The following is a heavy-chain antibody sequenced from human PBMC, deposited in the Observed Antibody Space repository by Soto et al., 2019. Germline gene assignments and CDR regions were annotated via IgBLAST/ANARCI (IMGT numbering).Heavy chain of an antibody. CDR1: GFSFSSAW. CDR2: MNEDGSER. Sequence: EVQLVESGGGLVQPGGSLRLSCAVSGFSFSSAWMTWIRQAPGKGLERVAIMNEDGSERYYVDSVKGRFTISRDNATNALFLQMNSLRVEDTAVYFCARDRAYSRFDYWGQGSLVTVSS. V-gene: IGHV3-7*03. CDR3: ARDRAYSRFDY. D-gene: IGHD4-4*01. J-gene: IGHJ4*02.